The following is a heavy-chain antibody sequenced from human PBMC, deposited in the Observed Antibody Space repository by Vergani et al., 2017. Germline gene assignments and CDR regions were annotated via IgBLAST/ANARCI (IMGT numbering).Heavy chain of an antibody. V-gene: IGHV3-23*04. D-gene: IGHD3-9*01. Sequence: VQLVESGGGLVKPGGSLRLSCAASGFTFSSYAMTWVRQAPGKGLEWVSGISGSGVSTYYADSVKGRFTVSRDNTKNTLYLQMNSLRAEDTAVYYCARETDTGSSVSYNYYAMDVWGQGTTVSVSS. CDR1: GFTFSSYA. CDR2: ISGSGVST. CDR3: ARETDTGSSVSYNYYAMDV. J-gene: IGHJ6*02.